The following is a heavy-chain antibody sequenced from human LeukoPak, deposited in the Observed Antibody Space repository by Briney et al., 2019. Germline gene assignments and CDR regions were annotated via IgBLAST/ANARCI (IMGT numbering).Heavy chain of an antibody. CDR3: ARTTTIFGVVIINDAFDI. J-gene: IGHJ3*02. V-gene: IGHV4-34*01. D-gene: IGHD3-3*01. Sequence: SETLSLTCAVYGESISGYYWTWIRQPPGKGLEWIGYIYHSGSTYYNPSLKSRVTISVDRSKNQFSLKLSSVTAADTAVYYCARTTTIFGVVIINDAFDIWAKGQWSPSLQ. CDR1: GESISGYY. CDR2: IYHSGST.